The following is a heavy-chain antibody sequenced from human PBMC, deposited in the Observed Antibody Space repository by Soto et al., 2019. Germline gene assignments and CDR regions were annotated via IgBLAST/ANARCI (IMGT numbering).Heavy chain of an antibody. J-gene: IGHJ4*02. Sequence: QVQLVQSGTEVKKPGASVKVSCKASGYIFTDSHIHWVRQASGQGLEWLGWINPKTGDTHYSQKFQDRIILTRDTSISTAYMELTNLTSDDTAVYYCERDPPRFFTSSPEGAGLWGQGTLVTVSS. CDR1: GYIFTDSH. CDR3: ERDPPRFFTSSPEGAGL. CDR2: INPKTGDT. V-gene: IGHV1-2*02. D-gene: IGHD6-6*01.